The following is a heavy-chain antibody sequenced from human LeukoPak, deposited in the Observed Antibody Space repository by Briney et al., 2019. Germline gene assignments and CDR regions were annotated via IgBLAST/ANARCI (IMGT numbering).Heavy chain of an antibody. CDR2: INHSGST. CDR1: GGSFSGYY. Sequence: MTSETLSLTCAVYGGSFSGYYWSWIRQPPGKGLEWIGEINHSGSTNYNPSLKSRVTISVDTSKNQFSLKLSSVTAADTAVYYCARGFRYGGNPNRWGQGTLVTVSS. J-gene: IGHJ5*02. D-gene: IGHD4-23*01. V-gene: IGHV4-34*01. CDR3: ARGFRYGGNPNR.